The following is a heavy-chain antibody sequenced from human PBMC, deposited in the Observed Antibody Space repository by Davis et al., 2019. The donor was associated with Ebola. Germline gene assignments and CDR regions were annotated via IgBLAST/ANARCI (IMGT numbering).Heavy chain of an antibody. V-gene: IGHV5-10-1*01. CDR1: GYSFTSYW. CDR2: IDPSYSYT. Sequence: GESLKIPRNGSGYSFTSYWITWVRQMPGKGLEWMGRIDPSYSYTNYSPSFQAHVTISADRSISTAYLQWSSLKASDTAMYYYARHGRGDRQLAFYYGMDVWGQGTTVTVSS. J-gene: IGHJ6*02. D-gene: IGHD2-21*02. CDR3: ARHGRGDRQLAFYYGMDV.